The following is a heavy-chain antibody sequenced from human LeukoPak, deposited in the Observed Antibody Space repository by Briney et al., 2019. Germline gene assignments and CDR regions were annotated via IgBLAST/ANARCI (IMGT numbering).Heavy chain of an antibody. J-gene: IGHJ4*02. D-gene: IGHD3-3*01. CDR2: IYHSGST. CDR3: ARDYDVLSGNYVDY. CDR1: GGSISSSNW. Sequence: PSETLSLTCTVSGGSISSSNWWSWDRQPPGKGLEWIGEIYHSGSTNYNPSLKSRVTISVDKPKNQFSLNLTSVTAADTAVYYCARDYDVLSGNYVDYWGQGTLVTVSS. V-gene: IGHV4-4*02.